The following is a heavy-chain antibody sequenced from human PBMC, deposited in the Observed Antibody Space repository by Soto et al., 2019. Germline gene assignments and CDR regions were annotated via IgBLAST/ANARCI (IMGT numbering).Heavy chain of an antibody. V-gene: IGHV4-4*02. CDR3: AREGYNRFHY. J-gene: IGHJ4*02. Sequence: QVQLQESGPGLVKPSGTLSLTCVVSGGSITSSNWWSWVRQPPGMGLEWVGEIYHTGNTKYNPSLKSRVTISMDKSNNQFSLNMTSVTVADTAVYYCAREGYNRFHYWGPGILVTVSS. D-gene: IGHD2-15*01. CDR1: GGSITSSNW. CDR2: IYHTGNT.